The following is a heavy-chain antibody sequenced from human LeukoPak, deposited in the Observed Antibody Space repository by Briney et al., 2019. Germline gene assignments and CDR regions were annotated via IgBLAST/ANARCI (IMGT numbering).Heavy chain of an antibody. J-gene: IGHJ3*02. CDR2: ISAYNGNT. V-gene: IGHV1-18*01. CDR1: GGTFSSYA. D-gene: IGHD4-17*01. CDR3: ARPHGDYDAFDI. Sequence: GASVKVSCKASGGTFSSYAISWVRQAPGQGLEWMGWISAYNGNTNYAQKLQGRVTMTTDTSTSTAYMELRSLRSDDTAVYYCARPHGDYDAFDIWGQGTMVTVSS.